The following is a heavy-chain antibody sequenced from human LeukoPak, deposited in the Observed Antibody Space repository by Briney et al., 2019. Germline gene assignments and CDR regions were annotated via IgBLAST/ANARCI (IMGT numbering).Heavy chain of an antibody. CDR3: ARGVPRWYGDYEGY. J-gene: IGHJ4*02. D-gene: IGHD4-17*01. CDR2: ISSSSSYI. V-gene: IGHV3-21*01. Sequence: IPGGSLRLSCAASGFTFSSYSMNWVRQAPGKGLEWVSSISSSSSYIYYADSVKGRFTISRDNAKNSLYLQMNSLRAEDTAVYYCARGVPRWYGDYEGYWGQGTLVTVSS. CDR1: GFTFSSYS.